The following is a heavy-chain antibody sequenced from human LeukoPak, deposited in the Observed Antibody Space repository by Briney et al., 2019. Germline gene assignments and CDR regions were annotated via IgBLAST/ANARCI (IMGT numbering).Heavy chain of an antibody. V-gene: IGHV4-4*07. CDR2: IYTSGST. CDR3: ARGWYYDILTGYYNGFDY. Sequence: PSETLSLTCTVSGGSISSYYWSWIRHPAGKGLGWIGRIYTSGSTNYNPSLKSRVTMSVDTSKNQFSLKLSSVTAADTAVYYCARGWYYDILTGYYNGFDYWGQGTLVTVSS. CDR1: GGSISSYY. J-gene: IGHJ4*02. D-gene: IGHD3-9*01.